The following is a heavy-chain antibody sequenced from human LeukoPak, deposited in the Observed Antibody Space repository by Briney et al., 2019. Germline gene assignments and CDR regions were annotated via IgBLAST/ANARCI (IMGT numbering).Heavy chain of an antibody. CDR2: IKQDGSEK. V-gene: IGHV3-7*01. D-gene: IGHD5-12*01. Sequence: PGGSLRLSCAASGFTFSSYWMSWVRQAPGNGLEWVANIKQDGSEKYYVDSVKGRFTISRDNAKNSLYLQMNSLRAEDTAVYYCARDGSSGYDYGALDYWGQGTLVTVSS. CDR3: ARDGSSGYDYGALDY. J-gene: IGHJ4*02. CDR1: GFTFSSYW.